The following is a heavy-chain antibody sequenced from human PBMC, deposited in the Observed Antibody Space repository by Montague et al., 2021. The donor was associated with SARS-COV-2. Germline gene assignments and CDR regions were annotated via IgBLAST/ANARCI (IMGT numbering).Heavy chain of an antibody. D-gene: IGHD6-19*01. CDR2: TYYRSKWYS. J-gene: IGHJ4*02. V-gene: IGHV6-1*01. CDR3: VRYSGWFYFDF. Sequence: CAISGDSVSSNSVAWSWIRQSPWRGLEWLGRTYYRSKWYSDYAPSVRGRLTVNPDASKNEFSLELNYVTPEDTAVYYCVRYSGWFYFDFWGQGTLVTVSS. CDR1: GDSVSSNSVA.